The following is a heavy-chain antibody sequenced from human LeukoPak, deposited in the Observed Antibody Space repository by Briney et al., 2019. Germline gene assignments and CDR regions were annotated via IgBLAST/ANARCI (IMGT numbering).Heavy chain of an antibody. CDR2: ISRSSGSSI. Sequence: GGSLRLSCAASGFTYSNYEMNWVRQAPGKGLEWVSYISRSSGSSIYYADSVKGRFTISRDNAKNSLYLQMNSLRAEDTAVYYCARDSSGWYYFDYWGQGILVTVSS. CDR1: GFTYSNYE. V-gene: IGHV3-48*03. J-gene: IGHJ4*02. D-gene: IGHD6-19*01. CDR3: ARDSSGWYYFDY.